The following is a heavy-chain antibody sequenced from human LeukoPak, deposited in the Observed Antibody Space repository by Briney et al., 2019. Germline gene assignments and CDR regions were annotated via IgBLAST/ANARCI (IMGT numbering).Heavy chain of an antibody. V-gene: IGHV4-38-2*02. CDR3: ARDQGVANYGYDAFDT. CDR1: GYSISSGYY. D-gene: IGHD4-17*01. CDR2: MYHSGST. Sequence: PSETLSLTCTVSGYSISSGYYWGWIRQPPGKGLEWIGSMYHSGSTYYNPSLKSRVTISVDTSKNQFSLKPSSVTAADTAVYYCARDQGVANYGYDAFDTWGQGTMVTVSS. J-gene: IGHJ3*02.